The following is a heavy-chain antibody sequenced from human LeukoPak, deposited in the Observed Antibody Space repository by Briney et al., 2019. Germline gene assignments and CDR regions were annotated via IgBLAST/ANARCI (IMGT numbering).Heavy chain of an antibody. CDR3: ARVRVRHYFDY. J-gene: IGHJ4*02. V-gene: IGHV4-39*01. Sequence: SETLSLTCTVSGGSISSSSYYWGWIRQPPGKGLEWIGSIYYSGSTYYNPSLKSRVTISADTSKNQFSLKLSSVTAADTAVYYCARVRVRHYFDYWGQGTLVTVSS. CDR1: GGSISSSSYY. D-gene: IGHD2-21*01. CDR2: IYYSGST.